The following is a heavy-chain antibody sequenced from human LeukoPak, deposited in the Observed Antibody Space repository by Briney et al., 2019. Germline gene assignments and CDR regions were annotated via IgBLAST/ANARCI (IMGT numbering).Heavy chain of an antibody. CDR3: ATSRGPIAAAGIDY. Sequence: GASVKVSCKASGYTSTGYYMHWVRQAPGQGLEWMGWINPNSGGTNYAQKFQGRVTMTRDTSISTAYMELSRLRSDDTAVYYCATSRGPIAAAGIDYWGQGTLVTVSS. CDR2: INPNSGGT. D-gene: IGHD6-13*01. CDR1: GYTSTGYY. V-gene: IGHV1-2*02. J-gene: IGHJ4*02.